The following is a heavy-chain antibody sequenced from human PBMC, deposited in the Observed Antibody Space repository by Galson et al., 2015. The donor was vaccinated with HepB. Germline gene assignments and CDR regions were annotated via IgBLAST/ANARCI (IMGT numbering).Heavy chain of an antibody. CDR1: GFTFSRFA. J-gene: IGHJ4*02. D-gene: IGHD5-12*01. CDR2: ISISSTTI. CDR3: VKNGDMVATIFAY. V-gene: IGHV3-48*02. Sequence: SLRLSCAASGFTFSRFAMNWVRQAPGKGLEWVSYISISSTTIYYADSVKGRFTISRDNAKNLVFLRVNSLRDEDTALYYCVKNGDMVATIFAYWGQGALVTVSS.